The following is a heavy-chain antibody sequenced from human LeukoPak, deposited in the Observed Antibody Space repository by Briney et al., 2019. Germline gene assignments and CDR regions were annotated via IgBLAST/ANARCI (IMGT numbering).Heavy chain of an antibody. CDR2: ISSSSSTI. J-gene: IGHJ4*02. D-gene: IGHD1-1*01. CDR1: GFTFCSYS. V-gene: IGHV3-48*01. CDR3: ARGLWRY. Sequence: GGSLRLSRAASGFTFCSYSVNWVRQAPGKGLEWVSYISSSSSTIYYADSVKGRFTISRDNAKNSLYLQMNSLRAEDTAVYYCARGLWRYWGQGTLVTFSS.